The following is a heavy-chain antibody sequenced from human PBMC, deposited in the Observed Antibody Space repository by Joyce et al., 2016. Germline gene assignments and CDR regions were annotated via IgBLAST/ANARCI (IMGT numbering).Heavy chain of an antibody. D-gene: IGHD4-11*01. CDR1: GGTFSNYA. CDR3: ARAGRSYSYYEGPWFDP. V-gene: IGHV1-69*01. J-gene: IGHJ5*02. CDR2: IVPILNTA. Sequence: QVQLVQSGAEVKKPGSSVKVSCKASGGTFSNYAINWVRQAPGQGREWMEVIVPILNTANSAQKFQGRVTITADESTSTAYMELSSLRSEDTAVYYCARAGRSYSYYEGPWFDPWGQGTLVTVSS.